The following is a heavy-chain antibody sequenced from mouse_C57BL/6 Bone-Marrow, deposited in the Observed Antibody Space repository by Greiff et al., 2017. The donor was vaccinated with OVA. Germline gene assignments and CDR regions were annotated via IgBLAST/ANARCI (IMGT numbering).Heavy chain of an antibody. CDR3: AREAYDGYPWFAY. CDR2: IWSGGST. Sequence: VQLKESGPGLVQPSQSLSITCTVSGFSLTSYGVHWVRQSPGKGLEWLGVIWSGGSTDYNAAFISRLSISKDNSKSQVFFKMNSLQADDTAIYYCAREAYDGYPWFAYWGQGTLVTVSA. V-gene: IGHV2-2*01. CDR1: GFSLTSYG. D-gene: IGHD2-3*01. J-gene: IGHJ3*01.